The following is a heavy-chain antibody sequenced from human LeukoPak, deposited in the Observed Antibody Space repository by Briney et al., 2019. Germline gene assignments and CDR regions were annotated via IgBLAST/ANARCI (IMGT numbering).Heavy chain of an antibody. CDR2: ITSNGGHT. CDR1: GFTFSNFA. J-gene: IGHJ4*02. Sequence: GGSLGLSCAASGFTFSNFAMSWVRLAPGKGLEWVSVITSNGGHTYYADSVKGRFTISRDNSKNTLYLQMNSLRAEDTAVYYCTKDKEDIVLMVFALSGYYFDYWGQGTLVTVSP. D-gene: IGHD2-8*01. V-gene: IGHV3-23*01. CDR3: TKDKEDIVLMVFALSGYYFDY.